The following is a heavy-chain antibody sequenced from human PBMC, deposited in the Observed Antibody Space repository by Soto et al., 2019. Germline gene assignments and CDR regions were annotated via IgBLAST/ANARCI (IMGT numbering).Heavy chain of an antibody. D-gene: IGHD2-15*01. Sequence: EVQLVESGGGLVQPGESLKLSCAASGFTFRGSAMHWVRQASGKGLEWVGRIRTKANSYATAYAASVQGRFTISREDSKSTAYLQMNSLKTEDTAVYYCTGSLLAYCSGGKCHTDYYYYGMDVWGPGTAVTVSS. CDR3: TGSLLAYCSGGKCHTDYYYYGMDV. CDR2: IRTKANSYAT. J-gene: IGHJ6*02. V-gene: IGHV3-73*02. CDR1: GFTFRGSA.